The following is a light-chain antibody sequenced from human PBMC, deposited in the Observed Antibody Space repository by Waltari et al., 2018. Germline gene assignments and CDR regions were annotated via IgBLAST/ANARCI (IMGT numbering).Light chain of an antibody. J-gene: IGLJ2*01. CDR1: SSNIGGNT. CDR3: AAWDDSLSGVV. Sequence: SVLTQPPSPSGTPGQRVTISCSGRSSNIGGNTVPWYQQVPGAAPKLLIYIDNERPSGVPDRFSGSKSGTSASLAISGLQSEDEALYYCAAWDDSLSGVVFGGGTKLTVL. CDR2: IDN. V-gene: IGLV1-44*01.